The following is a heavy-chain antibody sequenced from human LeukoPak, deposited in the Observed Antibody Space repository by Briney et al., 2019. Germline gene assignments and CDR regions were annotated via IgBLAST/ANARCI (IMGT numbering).Heavy chain of an antibody. Sequence: PGGSLRLSCAASGFTFSSYWMSWVRQAPGKGLEWVANIKQDGSEKYYVDSVKGRFTISRDNAKNSLYLQMNSLRAEDTAVYYCARDYRGYYYDSSGYFDYWGQGTLVTVSS. CDR3: ARDYRGYYYDSSGYFDY. CDR1: GFTFSSYW. D-gene: IGHD3-22*01. V-gene: IGHV3-7*01. CDR2: IKQDGSEK. J-gene: IGHJ4*02.